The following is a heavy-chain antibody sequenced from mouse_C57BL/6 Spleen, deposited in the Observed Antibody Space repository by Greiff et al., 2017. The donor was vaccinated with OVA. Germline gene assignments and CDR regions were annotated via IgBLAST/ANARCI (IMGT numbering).Heavy chain of an antibody. CDR2: IRNKANGYTT. V-gene: IGHV7-3*01. D-gene: IGHD2-4*01. CDR1: GFTFTDYY. CDR3: ARSYDYDGADAMDY. Sequence: EVKLMESGGGLVQPGGSLSLSCAASGFTFTDYYMSWVRQPPGKALEWLGFIRNKANGYTTEYSVSVKGRFTISRDNSQSILYRQMNALRAEDSATYYGARSYDYDGADAMDYWGQGTSVTVSS. J-gene: IGHJ4*01.